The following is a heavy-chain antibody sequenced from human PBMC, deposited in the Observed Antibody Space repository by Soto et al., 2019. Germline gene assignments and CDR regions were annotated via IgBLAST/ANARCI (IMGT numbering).Heavy chain of an antibody. CDR1: GGSFSGYY. CDR3: ARGRITIFGVVDRYFDY. D-gene: IGHD3-3*01. CDR2: INHSGST. V-gene: IGHV4-34*01. Sequence: SETLSLTCAVYGGSFSGYYWSWVRQPPGKGLEWIGEINHSGSTNYNPSLKRRVTISVATSKKQFSLKLRSVTAAESALYYCARGRITIFGVVDRYFDYWGKGTLVTVSS. J-gene: IGHJ4*02.